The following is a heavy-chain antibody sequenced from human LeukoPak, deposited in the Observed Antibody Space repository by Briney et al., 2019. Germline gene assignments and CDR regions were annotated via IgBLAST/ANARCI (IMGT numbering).Heavy chain of an antibody. CDR2: IIPIFGTA. V-gene: IGHV1-69*13. CDR1: GGTFSSYA. Sequence: GASVKVSCKASGGTFSSYAISWVRQAPGQGLEWMGGIIPIFGTANYAQKFRGRVTITADESTSTAYMELSSLRSEDTAVYYCVRSGRPTVTPQNYYYYGMDVWGQGTTVTVSS. D-gene: IGHD4-17*01. CDR3: VRSGRPTVTPQNYYYYGMDV. J-gene: IGHJ6*02.